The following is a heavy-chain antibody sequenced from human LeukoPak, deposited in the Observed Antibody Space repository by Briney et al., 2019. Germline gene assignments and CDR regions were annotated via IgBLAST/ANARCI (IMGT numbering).Heavy chain of an antibody. CDR2: ITWNRDNI. CDR1: GFTFDDYA. Sequence: GRSLRLSCTVSGFTFDDYAMHWVRHTPGKGLEWVAGITWNRDNIGYGDSVKGRFTISRDNVKNVLYLQMNSLRPEDTALYYCAKDLSSAITSALVLDVWGQGTTVTVSS. D-gene: IGHD3-22*01. V-gene: IGHV3-9*01. CDR3: AKDLSSAITSALVLDV. J-gene: IGHJ6*02.